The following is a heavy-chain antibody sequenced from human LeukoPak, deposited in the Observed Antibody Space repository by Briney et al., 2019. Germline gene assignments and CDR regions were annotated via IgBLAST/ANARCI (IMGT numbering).Heavy chain of an antibody. CDR1: GDSISSYY. J-gene: IGHJ3*02. V-gene: IGHV4-4*07. Sequence: SETLSLTCTVSGDSISSYYWSWIRQPAGKGLEWIGRIYTSGSTNYNPSLKSRVTMSVDTSKNQFSLKLSSVTAADTAVYYCARDIDLDYYDSSGYYPLGAFDIWGQGTMVTVSS. CDR3: ARDIDLDYYDSSGYYPLGAFDI. CDR2: IYTSGST. D-gene: IGHD3-22*01.